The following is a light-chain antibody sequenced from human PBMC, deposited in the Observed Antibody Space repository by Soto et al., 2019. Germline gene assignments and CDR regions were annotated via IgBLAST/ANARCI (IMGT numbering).Light chain of an antibody. CDR3: QQYYSYSPT. V-gene: IGKV1-39*01. CDR1: RSVSNY. J-gene: IGKJ1*01. Sequence: IQITQSPSSLSASVGDRVTITCRASRSVSNYLSWYKQKXGKAPKXXIYVVSSLQSGVPSRFSGSGSGTEFTLTISSLKPDDFETYYCQQYYSYSPTFGQGTKVDIK. CDR2: VVS.